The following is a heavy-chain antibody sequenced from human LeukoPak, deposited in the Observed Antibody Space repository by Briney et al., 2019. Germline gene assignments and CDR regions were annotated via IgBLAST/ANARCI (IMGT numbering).Heavy chain of an antibody. CDR3: ARLAQGAFDI. J-gene: IGHJ3*02. V-gene: IGHV3-21*01. Sequence: PGGSLRLSCAASGFTFSSYSMNWVRQAPGKGLEWVSSISSSSSYIYCADSVKGRFTISRDNAKNSLYLQMNSLRAEDTAVYYCARLAQGAFDIWGQGTMVTVSS. CDR1: GFTFSSYS. CDR2: ISSSSSYI.